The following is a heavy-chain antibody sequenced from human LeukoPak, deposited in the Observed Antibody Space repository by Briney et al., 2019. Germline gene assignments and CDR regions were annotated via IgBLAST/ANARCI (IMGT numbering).Heavy chain of an antibody. D-gene: IGHD5-18*01. CDR3: GKTTAGYSSGQKPAWPVDY. CDR2: IFGSGGSP. CDR1: GFTFGSFA. Sequence: PGGSLRLSCEASGFTFGSFAMYWVRQAPGKGLEWIAGIFGSGGSPHYADSVKGRFTISRDNSKNPVYLQINSLRAEGTAVYYCGKTTAGYSSGQKPAWPVDYWGQGTLVTVSS. V-gene: IGHV3-23*01. J-gene: IGHJ4*02.